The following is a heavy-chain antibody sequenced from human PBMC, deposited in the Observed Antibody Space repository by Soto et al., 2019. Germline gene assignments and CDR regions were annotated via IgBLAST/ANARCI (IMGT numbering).Heavy chain of an antibody. V-gene: IGHV3-33*01. CDR1: GFTFSSYG. D-gene: IGHD3-10*01. CDR2: IWYDGSNK. CDR3: ARGMYGSGSYYIGDAFDI. J-gene: IGHJ3*02. Sequence: GGSLRLSCAASGFTFSSYGMHWVRQAPGKGLEWVAVIWYDGSNKYYVDSVKGRFTISRDNSKNTLYLQMNSLGAEDTAVYYCARGMYGSGSYYIGDAFDIWGRGTMVTVSS.